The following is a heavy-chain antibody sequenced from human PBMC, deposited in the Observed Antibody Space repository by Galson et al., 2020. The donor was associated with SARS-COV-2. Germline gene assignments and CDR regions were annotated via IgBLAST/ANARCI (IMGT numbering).Heavy chain of an antibody. CDR1: GDSITSDHYC. V-gene: IGHV4-61*02. CDR2: IYTGGST. J-gene: IGHJ4*02. D-gene: IGHD3-10*01. CDR3: ASEDRYYHGSGTFYSFFDF. Sequence: SETLSLTCTVSGDSITSDHYCWGWVRQPAGKGLEWIGRIYTGGSTNYSPSLQNRVTISVDTSKNQFYLKLSSVTAADTAVYYCASEDRYYHGSGTFYSFFDFWGQGTLVTVSS.